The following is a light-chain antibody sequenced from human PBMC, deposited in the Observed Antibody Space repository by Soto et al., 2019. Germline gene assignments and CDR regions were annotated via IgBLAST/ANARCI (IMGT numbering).Light chain of an antibody. V-gene: IGKV3-15*01. CDR1: QSVGSS. J-gene: IGKJ1*01. Sequence: EIVMTQSPATLSVSPGERATLSCRASQSVGSSLAWYQKKPGQAPRLLIYGASTRATGIPARFSGSGSGTEFTLTISSLQSEDFVVYYCQQYNNWWTFGQGTRVEIK. CDR2: GAS. CDR3: QQYNNWWT.